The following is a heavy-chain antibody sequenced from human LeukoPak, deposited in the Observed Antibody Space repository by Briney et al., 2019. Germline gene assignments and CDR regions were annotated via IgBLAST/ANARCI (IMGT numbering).Heavy chain of an antibody. D-gene: IGHD6-19*01. CDR1: GFTFSSSA. CDR2: ISGSGGST. Sequence: GGSLRLSCAASGFTFSSSAMSWIRQAPGKGLEWASAISGSGGSTFYADSVKGRFTISRDNSKNTLYLQMNSLRAEDTAVYYCGRRAYSSGWYYFDYWGQGTLVTVSS. V-gene: IGHV3-23*01. J-gene: IGHJ4*02. CDR3: GRRAYSSGWYYFDY.